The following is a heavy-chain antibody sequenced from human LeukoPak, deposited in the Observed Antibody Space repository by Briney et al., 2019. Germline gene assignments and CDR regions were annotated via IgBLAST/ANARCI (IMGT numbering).Heavy chain of an antibody. D-gene: IGHD3-3*01. J-gene: IGHJ3*02. V-gene: IGHV3-53*01. CDR1: GFTVSSNY. CDR2: IYSGGST. CDR3: ASYDSDAFDI. Sequence: GGSLRLSCAASGFTVSSNYMSWVRQAPGKGLEWVSVIYSGGSTCYADSVKGRFTISRDNSKNTLYLQMNSLRAEDTAVYYCASYDSDAFDIWGQGTMVTVSS.